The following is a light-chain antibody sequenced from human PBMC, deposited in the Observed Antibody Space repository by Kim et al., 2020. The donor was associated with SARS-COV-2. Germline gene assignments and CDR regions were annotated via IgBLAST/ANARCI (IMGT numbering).Light chain of an antibody. Sequence: GRTVTLTCASSTGAVTSQYYSNWLHQKPGQVPRPLIYYMINKYSWTPARFSGSRLGGKAALTLSGVQPEDEADYYCLLYYDGVQVVFGGGTQLTVL. CDR3: LLYYDGVQVV. J-gene: IGLJ2*01. CDR1: TGAVTSQYY. V-gene: IGLV7-43*01. CDR2: YMI.